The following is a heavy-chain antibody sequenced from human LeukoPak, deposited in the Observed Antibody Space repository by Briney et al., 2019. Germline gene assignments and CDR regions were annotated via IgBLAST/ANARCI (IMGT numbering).Heavy chain of an antibody. CDR1: GGSISSYY. Sequence: SETLSLTCTVSGGSISSYYWSWIRQPPGKELEWIGYIYYSGSTNYNPSLKSRVTISVDTSKNQFSLKLSSVTAADTAVYYCARQIAVATSYYYGMDVWGQGTTVTVSS. D-gene: IGHD6-19*01. J-gene: IGHJ6*02. V-gene: IGHV4-59*08. CDR3: ARQIAVATSYYYGMDV. CDR2: IYYSGST.